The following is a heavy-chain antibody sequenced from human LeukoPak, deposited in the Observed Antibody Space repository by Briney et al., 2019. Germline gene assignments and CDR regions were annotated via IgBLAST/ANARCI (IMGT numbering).Heavy chain of an antibody. V-gene: IGHV3-30*03. Sequence: PGGSLRLSCAASGFTFSTYGLHWVRQAPGKGLEWVSFISYDGSNKYYADSVKGRFTISRDNSKNTLYLQMNSLRAEDTAVYYCASGYCSSTSCRPDYWGQGTLVTVSS. J-gene: IGHJ4*02. CDR1: GFTFSTYG. CDR2: ISYDGSNK. CDR3: ASGYCSSTSCRPDY. D-gene: IGHD2-2*03.